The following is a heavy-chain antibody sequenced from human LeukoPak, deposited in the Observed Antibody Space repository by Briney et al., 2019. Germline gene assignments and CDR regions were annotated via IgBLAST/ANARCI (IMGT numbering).Heavy chain of an antibody. CDR3: SSYRSSPHNGFDP. J-gene: IGHJ5*02. D-gene: IGHD6-13*01. Sequence: ASVKVSCKASGYTFTSYDINWVRQATGQGLEWMVWMNPNSGDTGYAQKFQGRVTMTRNTSVSTAYMELSSLRSEDTAVYYCSSYRSSPHNGFDPWGQGTLVTVSS. V-gene: IGHV1-8*01. CDR1: GYTFTSYD. CDR2: MNPNSGDT.